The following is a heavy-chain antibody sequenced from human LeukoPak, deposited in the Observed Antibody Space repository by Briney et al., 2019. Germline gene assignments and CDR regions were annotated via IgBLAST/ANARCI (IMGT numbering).Heavy chain of an antibody. Sequence: PGRSLRLSCAASGFTFSSYWMSWVRQAPGKGLEWVANIKQDGSETYYVDSVKGRFTISRDNAKNSLCLQMNSLRAEDTAVYYCARHLSSSWHTPVGYWGQGTLVTVSS. CDR2: IKQDGSET. CDR3: ARHLSSSWHTPVGY. J-gene: IGHJ4*02. D-gene: IGHD6-13*01. V-gene: IGHV3-7*01. CDR1: GFTFSSYW.